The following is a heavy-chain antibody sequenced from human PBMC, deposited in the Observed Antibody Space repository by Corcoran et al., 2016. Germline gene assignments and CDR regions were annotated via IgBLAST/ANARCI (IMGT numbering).Heavy chain of an antibody. CDR1: GGSFSGYY. CDR2: INHSGST. CDR3: ASLRITIFGVGRKGYYYGMDV. J-gene: IGHJ6*02. Sequence: QVQLQQWGAGLLKPSETLSLTCAVYGGSFSGYYWSWIRQPPGKGLEWIGEINHSGSTNYSPSLKSRVTISVDTSKNQFSLKLSSVTAADTAVYYCASLRITIFGVGRKGYYYGMDVWGQGTTVTVSS. V-gene: IGHV4-34*01. D-gene: IGHD3-3*01.